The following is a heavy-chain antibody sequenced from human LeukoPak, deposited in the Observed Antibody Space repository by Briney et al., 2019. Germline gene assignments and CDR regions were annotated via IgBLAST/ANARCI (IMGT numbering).Heavy chain of an antibody. CDR2: ITGTSSTI. V-gene: IGHV3-48*04. CDR3: TRDQGMTQLDH. CDR1: GFDSVPYT. J-gene: IGHJ4*02. Sequence: PGGSLRLSCAASGFDSVPYTMHWVRQAPGKGLRWISYITGTSSTIFYSDSVKGRFTISRDNAKNSVYLQMNSLRAEDTAVYYCTRDQGMTQLDHWGQGTLVTVSS.